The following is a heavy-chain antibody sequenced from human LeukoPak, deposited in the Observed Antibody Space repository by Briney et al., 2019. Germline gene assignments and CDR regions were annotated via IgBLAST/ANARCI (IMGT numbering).Heavy chain of an antibody. Sequence: SETLPLTCTVSGDSISSHFWTWIRQPPGKGLEFIGYIYYRGSTYYNTSLKGRVTISVDTSKNQFSLNLTSVTTADTAMYYCARRWATSDYYSVLEPWCQGTLVTVSS. CDR2: IYYRGST. D-gene: IGHD3-22*01. CDR1: GDSISSHF. CDR3: ARRWATSDYYSVLEP. J-gene: IGHJ5*02. V-gene: IGHV4-59*11.